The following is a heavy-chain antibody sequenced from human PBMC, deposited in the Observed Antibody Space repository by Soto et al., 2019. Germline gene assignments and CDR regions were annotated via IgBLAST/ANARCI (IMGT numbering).Heavy chain of an antibody. Sequence: SETLSLSCAVSGGSISSYYWSWIRQPPGKGLEWIGYIYYSGSTNYNPSLKSRVTISVDTSKNQFSLKLSSVTAADTAVYYCARRYSSSFDYWGQGTLVTVSS. CDR1: GGSISSYY. J-gene: IGHJ4*02. CDR2: IYYSGST. CDR3: ARRYSSSFDY. V-gene: IGHV4-59*08. D-gene: IGHD6-13*01.